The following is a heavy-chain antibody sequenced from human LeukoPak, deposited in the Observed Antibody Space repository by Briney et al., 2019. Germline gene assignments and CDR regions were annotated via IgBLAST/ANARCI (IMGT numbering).Heavy chain of an antibody. V-gene: IGHV3-23*01. CDR3: AKFGYYDSSGHDAFDI. CDR1: GFTFSSYA. D-gene: IGHD3-22*01. Sequence: GGSPRLSCAASGFTFSSYAMSWVRQAPGKGLEWVSAISGSGGSTYYADSVKGRFTISRDNSKNTLYLQMNSLRAEDTAVYYCAKFGYYDSSGHDAFDIWGQGTMVTVSS. J-gene: IGHJ3*02. CDR2: ISGSGGST.